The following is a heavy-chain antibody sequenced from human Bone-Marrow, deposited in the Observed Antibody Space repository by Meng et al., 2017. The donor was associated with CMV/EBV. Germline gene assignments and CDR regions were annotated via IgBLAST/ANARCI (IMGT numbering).Heavy chain of an antibody. Sequence: SETLSLTCTVPGGSMSSSSYCWGWIRQPPGKGLEWIGYTYYSGSTNYNPPLKSRVTISVDTSKNQFSLKLSSVTAADTAVYYVARGRASGSTPSDYWGQGTLVTVSS. CDR2: TYYSGST. CDR3: ARGRASGSTPSDY. J-gene: IGHJ4*02. V-gene: IGHV4-61*05. D-gene: IGHD5-12*01. CDR1: GGSMSSSSYC.